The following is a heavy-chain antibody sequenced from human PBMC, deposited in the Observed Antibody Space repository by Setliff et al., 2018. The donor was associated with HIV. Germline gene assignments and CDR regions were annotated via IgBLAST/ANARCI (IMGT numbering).Heavy chain of an antibody. V-gene: IGHV4-38-2*02. CDR1: GYAITSGFY. CDR2: IYHSGTT. J-gene: IGHJ4*02. D-gene: IGHD2-15*01. Sequence: SETLSLTCAVSGYAITSGFYWGWIRQPPGKGLEWIGSIYHSGTTNYNSSLKSRVTISVDTSKNQFSLKLSSVTAADTAVYYCARDRCGGSCPFDYWGQGMLVTVSS. CDR3: ARDRCGGSCPFDY.